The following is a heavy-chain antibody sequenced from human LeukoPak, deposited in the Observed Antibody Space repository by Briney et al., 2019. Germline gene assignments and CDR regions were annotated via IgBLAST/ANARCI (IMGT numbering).Heavy chain of an antibody. CDR1: GFTFSTYG. V-gene: IGHV3-23*01. CDR3: AKGNDFWSGYHFDY. J-gene: IGHJ4*02. CDR2: ISGSGGST. Sequence: GGSLRLSCAASGFTFSTYGMHWVRQAPGKGLEWVSAISGSGGSTYYADAVKGRFTISRDNSKTTLYLQMNSLRAEDTAVYYCAKGNDFWSGYHFDYWGQGTLVTVSS. D-gene: IGHD3-3*01.